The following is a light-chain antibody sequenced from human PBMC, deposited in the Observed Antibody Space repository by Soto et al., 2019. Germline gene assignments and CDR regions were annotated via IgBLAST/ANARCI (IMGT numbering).Light chain of an antibody. J-gene: IGKJ4*01. CDR3: QQSYSTPLT. Sequence: AIGMTQSPSSLSASTGYRVIITCRASQGISSYLAWYQQKPGKAPKLLIYAASTLQSGVPSRFSGSGSGTDFTLTISSLQPEDFATYYCQQSYSTPLTFGGGTKVDI. CDR2: AAS. V-gene: IGKV1-8*01. CDR1: QGISSY.